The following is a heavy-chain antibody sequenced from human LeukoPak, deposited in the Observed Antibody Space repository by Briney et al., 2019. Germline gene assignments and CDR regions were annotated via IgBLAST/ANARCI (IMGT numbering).Heavy chain of an antibody. Sequence: PGGSLRLSCAASGFTFSSYWMHGVRQAPGKGLVWVSRINSDGSSTTYADSVKGRFTISRDNAKNTLYLQMNSLRTEDTAVYYCARDKVYYGSGSYGYWGQGTLVTVPS. D-gene: IGHD3-10*01. V-gene: IGHV3-74*01. CDR2: INSDGSST. CDR1: GFTFSSYW. J-gene: IGHJ4*02. CDR3: ARDKVYYGSGSYGY.